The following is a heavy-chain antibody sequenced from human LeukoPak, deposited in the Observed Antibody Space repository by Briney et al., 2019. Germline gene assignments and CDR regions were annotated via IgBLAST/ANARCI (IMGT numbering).Heavy chain of an antibody. CDR3: ARASSSSAYGWFDP. J-gene: IGHJ5*02. CDR1: GFTFSSYW. CDR2: INTDGSST. V-gene: IGHV3-74*01. Sequence: GGSLRLSCAASGFTFSSYWMHWVRQAPGKGLVWVSRINTDGSSTSYADSVKGRFTISRDNAKNTLYLQMNSLRAEDTAVYYCARASSSSAYGWFDPWGQGTLVTVSS. D-gene: IGHD6-6*01.